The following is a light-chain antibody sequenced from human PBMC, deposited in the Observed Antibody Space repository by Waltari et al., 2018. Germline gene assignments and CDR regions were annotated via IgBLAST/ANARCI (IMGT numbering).Light chain of an antibody. CDR3: QHYNIYPVM. CDR1: QSISDW. CDR2: EAS. V-gene: IGKV1-5*03. Sequence: DIQMTQSPSTLSASVGDRVTITCRASQSISDWVAWYTHKPGKAPNLLIYEASSLESGVPSRFSGSGSGAEFTLTISSLQPDDFATYYCQHYNIYPVMFGQGTRLEIK. J-gene: IGKJ5*01.